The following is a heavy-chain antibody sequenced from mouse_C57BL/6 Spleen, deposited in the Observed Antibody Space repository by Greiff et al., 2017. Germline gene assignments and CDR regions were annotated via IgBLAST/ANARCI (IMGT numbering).Heavy chain of an antibody. CDR3: ASYYYGSSYFDY. D-gene: IGHD1-1*01. CDR2: IQPNSGST. J-gene: IGHJ2*01. Sequence: QVQLQQPGAELVKPGASVKLSCKASGYTFTSYWMHWVKQRPGQGLEWIGMIQPNSGSTNYNEKFKSKATLTVDKSSSTAYMQLSSLTSEDSAVYYCASYYYGSSYFDYWGQGTTLTVSS. V-gene: IGHV1-64*01. CDR1: GYTFTSYW.